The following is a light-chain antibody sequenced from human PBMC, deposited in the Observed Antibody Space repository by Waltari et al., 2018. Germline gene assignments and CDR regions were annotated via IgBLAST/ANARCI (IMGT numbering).Light chain of an antibody. CDR1: QTINTY. CDR3: QQSYSTPWT. Sequence: DIQMTQSPSPLSSSVGDRVTISCRASQTINTYLNWYQQKPGKAPKLLIYTASTLESVVPSRCSGSGFGTDFTLTISSLQPEDFATYYCQQSYSTPWTFGQGTKVEIK. V-gene: IGKV1-39*01. J-gene: IGKJ1*01. CDR2: TAS.